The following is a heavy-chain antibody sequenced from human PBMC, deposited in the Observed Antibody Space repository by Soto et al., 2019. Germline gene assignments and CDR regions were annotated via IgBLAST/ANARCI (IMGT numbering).Heavy chain of an antibody. CDR3: AIEAAGFGH. Sequence: VLLVESGGGLVQPGGSMRLSCAASGFSFSVSSMHWVRQASGKGLEWLGRIRSKASNYATTYSESVRGRFIISRDDSQDTMFLQMNSLRTEDTAMYYCAIEAAGFGHWGQGTLVTVSS. V-gene: IGHV3-73*01. CDR1: GFSFSVSS. CDR2: IRSKASNYAT. J-gene: IGHJ4*02. D-gene: IGHD6-13*01.